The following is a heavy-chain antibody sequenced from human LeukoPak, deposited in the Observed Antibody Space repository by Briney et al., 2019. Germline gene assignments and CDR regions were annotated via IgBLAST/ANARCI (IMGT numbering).Heavy chain of an antibody. CDR2: ISGSGGST. CDR3: AKTYCYDSSGYIFDY. CDR1: GFTFSSYA. Sequence: PGGSLRLSCAASGFTFSSYAMSWVRQAPGKGLEWVSAISGSGGSTYYADSVKGRFTISRDNSKNTLYLQMNSLRAEDTAVYYCAKTYCYDSSGYIFDYWGQGTLVTVSS. D-gene: IGHD3-22*01. J-gene: IGHJ4*02. V-gene: IGHV3-23*01.